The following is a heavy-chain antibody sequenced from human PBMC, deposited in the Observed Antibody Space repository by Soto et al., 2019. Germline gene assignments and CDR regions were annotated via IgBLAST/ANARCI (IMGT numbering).Heavy chain of an antibody. CDR1: GGSISSSNW. J-gene: IGHJ5*02. V-gene: IGHV4-4*02. CDR2: IYYSGST. CDR3: ARERGIAAAGPAGATYWFDP. D-gene: IGHD6-13*01. Sequence: SETLSLTCAVSGGSISSSNWWSWVRQPPGKGLEWIGYIYYSGSTYYNPSLKSRVTISVDTSKNQFSLKLSSVTAADTAVYYCARERGIAAAGPAGATYWFDPWGQGTLVTVSS.